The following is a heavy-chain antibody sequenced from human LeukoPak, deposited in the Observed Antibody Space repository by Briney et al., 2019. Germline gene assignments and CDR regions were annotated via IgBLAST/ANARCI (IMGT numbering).Heavy chain of an antibody. CDR2: INHSGST. CDR3: ARVMTTVTGFFGY. V-gene: IGHV4-34*01. J-gene: IGHJ4*02. Sequence: PSETLSLTCAVYGGSFSGYYWSWIRQPPGKGLEWIGEINHSGSTNYNPSLKSRVTISVDTSKNQFSLKLSSVTAADTAVYYCARVMTTVTGFFGYWGQGTLVTVSS. D-gene: IGHD4-17*01. CDR1: GGSFSGYY.